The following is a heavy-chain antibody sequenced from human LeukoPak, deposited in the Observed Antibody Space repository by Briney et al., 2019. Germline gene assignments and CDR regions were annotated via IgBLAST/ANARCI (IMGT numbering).Heavy chain of an antibody. V-gene: IGHV1-46*01. CDR2: INPNGGST. Sequence: GASVKVSCKSSGYTFTSYYMHWVRQAPVQGLEWMGIINPNGGSTGYTQKFQGRVTMTRDMSTSTVYMELSSLRSEDTAVYYCAARFAAYYYSYMNVWGKGTPVTLSS. CDR3: AARFAAYYYSYMNV. D-gene: IGHD3-10*01. CDR1: GYTFTSYY. J-gene: IGHJ6*03.